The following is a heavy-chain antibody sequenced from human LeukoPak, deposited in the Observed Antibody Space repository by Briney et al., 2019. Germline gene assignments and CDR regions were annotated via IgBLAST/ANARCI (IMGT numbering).Heavy chain of an antibody. Sequence: GRSLRLSCAASGFTFSSYGMHWVRQAPGKGLEWVAVISYDGSNKYYADSVKGRFTISRDNSKNTLYLQMNSLRAEDTAVYYCAKDQLTAFDYWGQGTLVTVSS. CDR3: AKDQLTAFDY. CDR1: GFTFSSYG. CDR2: ISYDGSNK. V-gene: IGHV3-30*18. D-gene: IGHD2-21*02. J-gene: IGHJ4*02.